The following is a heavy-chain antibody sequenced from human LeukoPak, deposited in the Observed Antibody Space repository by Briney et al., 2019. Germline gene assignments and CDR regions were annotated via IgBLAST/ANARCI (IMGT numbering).Heavy chain of an antibody. CDR2: ISSSSSYI. D-gene: IGHD3-9*01. Sequence: GRSLRLSCAASGFTFDDYAMHWVRQAPGKGLEWVSSISSSSSYIYYGDSVKGRFTISRDNAKKSLYLQMNSLRAEDTAVYYCARDSVTVLTPDNWYFDLWGRGTLVTVSS. CDR1: GFTFDDYA. CDR3: ARDSVTVLTPDNWYFDL. V-gene: IGHV3-21*01. J-gene: IGHJ2*01.